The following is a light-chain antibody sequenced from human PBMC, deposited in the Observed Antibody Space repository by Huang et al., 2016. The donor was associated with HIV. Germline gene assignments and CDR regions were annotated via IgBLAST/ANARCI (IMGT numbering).Light chain of an antibody. CDR2: KVS. Sequence: DAVLTQSPLSLAVTLGQPATISCRSSENLVFNDGTTYLNWFHHRPGQSPRRLIYKVSTRDAGVPSRFSGRGSGTDFTRRISRVEAEDVGVYHCMQGTHGPSFGQGTKLEIK. J-gene: IGKJ1*01. V-gene: IGKV2-30*01. CDR3: MQGTHGPS. CDR1: ENLVFNDGTTY.